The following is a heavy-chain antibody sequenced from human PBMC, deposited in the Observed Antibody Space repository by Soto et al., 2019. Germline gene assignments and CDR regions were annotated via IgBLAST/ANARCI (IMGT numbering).Heavy chain of an antibody. CDR3: ARPDSSSRHSGMDV. J-gene: IGHJ6*02. Sequence: PAESLNIPRKGSGYSFTRYWIGWVLQMPGKGVEWMGIIYPCDYDTRYSPSFQRQVTISADKSISPAYLHWSSLKASDPPMYYCARPDSSSRHSGMDVWGQGITATVSS. V-gene: IGHV5-51*01. D-gene: IGHD6-13*01. CDR2: IYPCDYDT. CDR1: GYSFTRYW.